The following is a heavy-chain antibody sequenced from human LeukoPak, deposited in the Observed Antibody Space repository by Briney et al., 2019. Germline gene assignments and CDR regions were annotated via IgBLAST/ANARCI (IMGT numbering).Heavy chain of an antibody. D-gene: IGHD3-10*01. J-gene: IGHJ4*02. CDR2: INHSGST. CDR3: ARHEGGLLWFGRKKYYFDY. CDR1: GGSFSGYY. Sequence: SETLSFTCAVYGGSFSGYYWSWIRQPPGMGLEWIGEINHSGSTNYNPSLKSRVTISVDTSKNQFSLKLSSVTAADTAVYYCARHEGGLLWFGRKKYYFDYWGQGTLVTVSS. V-gene: IGHV4-34*01.